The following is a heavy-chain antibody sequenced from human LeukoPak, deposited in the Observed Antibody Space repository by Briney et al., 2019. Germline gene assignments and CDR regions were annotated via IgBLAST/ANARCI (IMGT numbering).Heavy chain of an antibody. D-gene: IGHD3-10*01. Sequence: WETLSLTCAVYGGSFSGYYWSWIRQPPGKGLEWIGEINHSGSTNYNPSLKSRVTISVDTSKNQFSLKLSSVTAADTAVYYCARGSVLPWFPPGDYWGQGTLVTVSS. CDR2: INHSGST. CDR1: GGSFSGYY. J-gene: IGHJ4*02. CDR3: ARGSVLPWFPPGDY. V-gene: IGHV4-34*01.